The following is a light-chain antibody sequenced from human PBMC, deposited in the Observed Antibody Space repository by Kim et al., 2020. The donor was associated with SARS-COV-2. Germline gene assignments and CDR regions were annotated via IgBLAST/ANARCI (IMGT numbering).Light chain of an antibody. CDR1: QTVLYNSNNKNY. CDR2: WTS. J-gene: IGKJ2*03. CDR3: QQYYSTPPS. Sequence: RATLNCQSSQTVLYNSNNKNYLAWYQPKPGQAPKLLIYWTSIRESGVSDRFSGSGSETDFTLTISSLQAEDVAVYYCQQYYSTPPSFGQGTKLEI. V-gene: IGKV4-1*01.